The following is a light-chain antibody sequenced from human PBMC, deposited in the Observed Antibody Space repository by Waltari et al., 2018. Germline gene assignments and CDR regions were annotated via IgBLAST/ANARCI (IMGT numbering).Light chain of an antibody. J-gene: IGKJ2*02. V-gene: IGKV3-15*01. CDR2: DAS. Sequence: EIVMTQSPATLYVSPGERATLSCRASQTVNANLAWYQRTPGQAPRLLIYDASKRATGIPARFIGSGSGTDVTLPISSLQSEDFGIYYCHHYNTWPPGTFGQGTKLDNK. CDR3: HHYNTWPPGT. CDR1: QTVNAN.